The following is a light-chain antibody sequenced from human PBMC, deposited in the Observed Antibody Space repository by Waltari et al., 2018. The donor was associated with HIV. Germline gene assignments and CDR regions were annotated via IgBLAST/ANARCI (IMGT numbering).Light chain of an antibody. J-gene: IGKJ2*01. CDR3: QQFNVWPQT. CDR1: QRIDSD. CDR2: GAS. V-gene: IGKV3-15*01. Sequence: VLTQSPACHSVPPGERVTLSCRASQRIDSDLAWYQHKPGQAPRLLIFGASTRTPGVSGKFSGSGSGTDFTLTISSLESEDCAIYYCQQFNVWPQTFGQGTRLEVK.